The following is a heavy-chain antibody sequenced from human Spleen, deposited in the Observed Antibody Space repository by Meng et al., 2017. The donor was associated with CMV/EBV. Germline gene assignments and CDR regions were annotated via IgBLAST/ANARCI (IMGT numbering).Heavy chain of an antibody. V-gene: IGHV3-74*01. CDR2: INSDGSST. CDR1: GFTFSSYW. J-gene: IGHJ6*02. D-gene: IGHD2-2*01. CDR3: ARGRPAAARYYTMDV. Sequence: GGSLRFSCAAAGFTFSSYWMHWVRQAPGEGLVWVSRINSDGSSTYYADSVKGRFTISRDNAKNTLYLQMNSLRAEDTAVYYCARGRPAAARYYTMDVWGQGTTVTVSS.